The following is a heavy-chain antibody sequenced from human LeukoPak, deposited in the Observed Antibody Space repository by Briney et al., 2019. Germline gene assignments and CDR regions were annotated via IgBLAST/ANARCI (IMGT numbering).Heavy chain of an antibody. CDR1: RRAWSGYY. D-gene: IGHD3-22*01. V-gene: IGHV4-34*01. CDR3: ARGDSSGYSRAFDI. J-gene: IGHJ3*02. CDR2: INHSGST. Sequence: SEPLSLLCAVERRAWSGYYWRWTRQPPRKRLEWIGEINHSGSTNYNPSLKSRVTISVDTSKNQFSLKLSSVTAADTAVYYCARGDSSGYSRAFDIWGQGTMVTVSS.